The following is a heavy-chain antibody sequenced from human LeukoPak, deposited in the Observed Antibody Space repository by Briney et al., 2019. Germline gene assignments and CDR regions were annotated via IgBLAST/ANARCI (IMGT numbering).Heavy chain of an antibody. CDR1: GFIFNNYA. CDR3: AKDNRRHYTSGPNPDSLH. CDR2: ISWNSGSI. D-gene: IGHD6-19*01. J-gene: IGHJ4*02. Sequence: GGSLRLSCAGSGFIFNNYAMHLVRQPPGKGLEWVSGISWNSGSIYYADSVKGRFTISRDNAKNSLYLQMNRLRVENTAFYYCAKDNRRHYTSGPNPDSLHWGQGALVTVSS. V-gene: IGHV3-9*01.